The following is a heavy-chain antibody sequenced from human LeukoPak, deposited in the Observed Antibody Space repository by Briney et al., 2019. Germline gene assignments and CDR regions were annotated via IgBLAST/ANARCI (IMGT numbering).Heavy chain of an antibody. Sequence: SETLSLTCTVSGGSISSSSYYWGWIRQPPGKGLEWIGSIYYSGSTYYNPSLKSRVTISVDTSKNQFSLKLSSVTAADTAVYYCARSYDSSGYPFDYWGQGTLVTVSS. CDR1: GGSISSSSYY. D-gene: IGHD3-22*01. V-gene: IGHV4-39*07. J-gene: IGHJ4*02. CDR3: ARSYDSSGYPFDY. CDR2: IYYSGST.